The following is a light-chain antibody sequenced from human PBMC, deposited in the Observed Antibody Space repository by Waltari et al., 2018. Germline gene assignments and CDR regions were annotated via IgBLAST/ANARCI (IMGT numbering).Light chain of an antibody. Sequence: QSVLTQPPSASGTPGQRVTISCSGSSSNIGSNTVNWYHHLPGTAPKLLIYNNNQRPSGVPDRFSGSKSGTSASLAISGLQSEDEADYYCAAWDDSLNGLWVFGGGTKLTVL. CDR1: SSNIGSNT. CDR2: NNN. CDR3: AAWDDSLNGLWV. V-gene: IGLV1-44*01. J-gene: IGLJ3*02.